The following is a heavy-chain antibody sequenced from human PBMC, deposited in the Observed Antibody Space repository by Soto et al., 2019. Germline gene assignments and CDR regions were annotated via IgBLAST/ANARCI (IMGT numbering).Heavy chain of an antibody. D-gene: IGHD1-26*01. CDR3: VRGGATIFDY. Sequence: GASVKVSCKASGYTFTGYYMHWVRQAPGQGLEWMGWINPNSGGTNYAQKFQGWVTMTRDTSISTAYMELNSLRDEDTAVYYCVRGGATIFDYWGRGTLVTVSS. CDR2: INPNSGGT. CDR1: GYTFTGYY. J-gene: IGHJ4*02. V-gene: IGHV1-2*04.